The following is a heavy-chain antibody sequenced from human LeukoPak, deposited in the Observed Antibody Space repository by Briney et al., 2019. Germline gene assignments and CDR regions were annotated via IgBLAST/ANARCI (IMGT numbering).Heavy chain of an antibody. V-gene: IGHV1-46*01. CDR3: ASGGLAAGRRWVFDY. J-gene: IGHJ4*02. Sequence: GASVKVSCKASGYTFTSYYMHWVGQAPGQGLEWMGMINPSGGSTSYAQKFQGRVTITTDMSTSTVYMELSSLRSEDTAVYYCASGGLAAGRRWVFDYWGQGTLVTVSS. D-gene: IGHD6-13*01. CDR2: INPSGGST. CDR1: GYTFTSYY.